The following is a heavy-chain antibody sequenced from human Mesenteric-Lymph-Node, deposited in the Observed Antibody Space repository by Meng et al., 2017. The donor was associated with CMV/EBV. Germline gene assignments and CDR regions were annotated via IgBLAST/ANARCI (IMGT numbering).Heavy chain of an antibody. Sequence: QVQLFQSGAELKKPASSVTVSCKASGGTFSSYTISWVRQAPGQGLEWMGRIIPILGIANYAQKFQGRVTITADKSTSTAYMELSSLRSEDTAVYYCAGGIAAAGSRWFDPWGQGTLVTVSS. CDR1: GGTFSSYT. CDR2: IIPILGIA. V-gene: IGHV1-69*02. CDR3: AGGIAAAGSRWFDP. J-gene: IGHJ5*02. D-gene: IGHD6-13*01.